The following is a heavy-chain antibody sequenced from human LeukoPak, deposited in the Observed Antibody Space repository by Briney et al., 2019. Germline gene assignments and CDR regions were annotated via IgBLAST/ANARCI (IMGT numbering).Heavy chain of an antibody. Sequence: SETLSLTCTVSGGSISSSSYYWSWIRQPPGKGLEWIGYIYYSGSTNYNPSLKSRVTISVDTSKNQFSLKLSSVTAADTAVYYCARGDSSGYYPFDYWGQGTLVTVSS. D-gene: IGHD3-22*01. J-gene: IGHJ4*02. V-gene: IGHV4-61*01. CDR1: GGSISSSSYY. CDR2: IYYSGST. CDR3: ARGDSSGYYPFDY.